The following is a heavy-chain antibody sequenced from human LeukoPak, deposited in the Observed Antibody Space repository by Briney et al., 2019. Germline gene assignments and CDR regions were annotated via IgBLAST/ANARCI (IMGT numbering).Heavy chain of an antibody. D-gene: IGHD3-22*01. CDR1: GGSISSSSYY. J-gene: IGHJ4*02. Sequence: SETLSLTCTVSGGSISSSSYYWGWIRQPPGKGLEWIGSIYYSGSTYYNPSLKSRVTISVDTSKNQFSLKLSSVTAADTAVYYCARVPEPTMIVVNWGQGTLVTVSS. CDR2: IYYSGST. CDR3: ARVPEPTMIVVN. V-gene: IGHV4-39*07.